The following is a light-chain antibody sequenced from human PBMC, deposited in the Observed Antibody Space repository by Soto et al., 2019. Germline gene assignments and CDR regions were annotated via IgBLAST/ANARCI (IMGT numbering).Light chain of an antibody. J-gene: IGKJ3*01. V-gene: IGKV1-33*01. CDR1: QSIVTY. CDR3: QQYDNLLS. Sequence: DIQMTQSPSSLSASVWDRVTSTCRASQSIVTYLNWYLQKPGKAPKLLIYDASNLETGVPSRFSGSGSGTDFTFTISSLQPEDIATYYCQQYDNLLSFGPGTKVDI. CDR2: DAS.